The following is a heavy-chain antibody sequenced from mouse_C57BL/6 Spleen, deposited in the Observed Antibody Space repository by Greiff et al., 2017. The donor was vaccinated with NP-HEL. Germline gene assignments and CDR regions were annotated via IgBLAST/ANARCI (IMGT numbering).Heavy chain of an antibody. CDR2: IWSGGST. CDR1: GFSLTSYG. D-gene: IGHD2-5*01. CDR3: ANPIVRDYYAMDY. Sequence: QVQLKESGPGLVQPSQSLSITCTVSGFSLTSYGVHWVRQSPGKGLEWLGVIWSGGSTDYNAAFISRLSISKDNSKSQVFFKMNSLQADDTAIYYCANPIVRDYYAMDYWGQGTSVTVSS. J-gene: IGHJ4*01. V-gene: IGHV2-2*01.